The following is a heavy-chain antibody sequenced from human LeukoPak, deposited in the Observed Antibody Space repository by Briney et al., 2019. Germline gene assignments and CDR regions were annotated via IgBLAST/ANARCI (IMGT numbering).Heavy chain of an antibody. CDR1: GFTFSSYG. V-gene: IGHV3-30*02. Sequence: PGGSLRLSCAASGFTFSSYGMHWVRQAPGKGLEWVAFIRYDGSNKYYADSVKGRFTISRDNSRNTLFLQMNSLRAEDTAVYYCANQHMDYFDYWGQGTLVTVSS. CDR2: IRYDGSNK. J-gene: IGHJ4*02. CDR3: ANQHMDYFDY. D-gene: IGHD2-21*01.